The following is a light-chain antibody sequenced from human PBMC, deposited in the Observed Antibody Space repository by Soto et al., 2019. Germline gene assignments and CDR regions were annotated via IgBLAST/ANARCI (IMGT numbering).Light chain of an antibody. Sequence: DIQMTQSPPTLSASVGDRVTITCRASQSVDNWLAWYQQKPGKAPELLIYDAFSLKSGVSSRFSGSRSGAYFTLTISSLQPEDLATYYCQQSYTTPLTFGGGTKVDIK. J-gene: IGKJ4*01. CDR3: QQSYTTPLT. CDR1: QSVDNW. CDR2: DAF. V-gene: IGKV1-5*01.